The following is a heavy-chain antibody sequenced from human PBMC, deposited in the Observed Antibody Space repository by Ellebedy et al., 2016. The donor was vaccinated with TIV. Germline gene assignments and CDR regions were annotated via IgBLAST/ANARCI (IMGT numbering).Heavy chain of an antibody. Sequence: MPSETLSLTCTVSGGSISSSSYYWGWIRQPPGKGLEWIGSIYYSGSTYYNPSLKSRVTISVDTSKNQFSLKLSSVTAADTAVYYCARRDQPYYYFDYWGQGTLVTVSS. D-gene: IGHD1-14*01. CDR1: GGSISSSSYY. J-gene: IGHJ4*02. V-gene: IGHV4-39*01. CDR2: IYYSGST. CDR3: ARRDQPYYYFDY.